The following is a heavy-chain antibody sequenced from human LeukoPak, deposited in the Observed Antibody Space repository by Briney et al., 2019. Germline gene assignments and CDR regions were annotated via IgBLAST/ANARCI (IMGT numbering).Heavy chain of an antibody. Sequence: SETLSLTCAVYGGSFSGYYWSWIRQPPGKGLEWIGEINHSGSSNCNPSLKCRVPISVDTSKNQFSLKLSSVTAADMAVYYCARAPSRYDVLTGYYGGWFDSWGQGTLVTVSS. CDR2: INHSGSS. J-gene: IGHJ5*01. CDR3: ARAPSRYDVLTGYYGGWFDS. D-gene: IGHD3-9*01. CDR1: GGSFSGYY. V-gene: IGHV4-34*01.